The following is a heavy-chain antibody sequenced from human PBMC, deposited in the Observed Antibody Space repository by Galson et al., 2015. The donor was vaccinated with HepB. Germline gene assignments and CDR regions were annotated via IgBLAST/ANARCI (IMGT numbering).Heavy chain of an antibody. CDR2: IKQDGSEK. CDR1: GFTFSSYW. V-gene: IGHV3-7*03. D-gene: IGHD5-12*01. J-gene: IGHJ4*02. Sequence: SLRLSCAASGFTFSSYWMSWVRQAPGKGLEWVANIKQDGSEKYYVDSVKGRFTISRDNAKNSLYLQMNSLRAEDTAVYYCARGARDYDYYLDYWGQGTLVTVSS. CDR3: ARGARDYDYYLDY.